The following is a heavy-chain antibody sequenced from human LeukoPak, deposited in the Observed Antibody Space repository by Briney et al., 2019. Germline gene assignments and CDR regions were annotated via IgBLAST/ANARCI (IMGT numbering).Heavy chain of an antibody. CDR3: ARHRPPGPALAENYYYYYMDV. Sequence: SETLSLTCTVSGGSISSSSYYWGWIRQPPGKGLEWIGCIYYSGSTYYNPSLKSRVTISVDTSKNQFSLKLSSVNAQDTAVYYCARHRPPGPALAENYYYYYMDVWGKGTTVTVSS. CDR2: IYYSGST. J-gene: IGHJ6*03. D-gene: IGHD1-14*01. V-gene: IGHV4-39*01. CDR1: GGSISSSSYY.